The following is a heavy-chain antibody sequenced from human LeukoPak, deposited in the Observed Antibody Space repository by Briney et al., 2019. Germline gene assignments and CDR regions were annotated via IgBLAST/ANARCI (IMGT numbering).Heavy chain of an antibody. V-gene: IGHV1-8*01. D-gene: IGHD5-24*01. CDR2: MNPNSGNT. CDR3: GGGGPRDGYNLDY. J-gene: IGHJ4*02. Sequence: GASVKVSCKASGYTFTSYDINWVRQATGQGLEWMGWMNPNSGNTGYAQKFQGRVTMTRNTSISTAYMELSSLRSEDTAVYYCGGGGPRDGYNLDYWGQGTLVTVSS. CDR1: GYTFTSYD.